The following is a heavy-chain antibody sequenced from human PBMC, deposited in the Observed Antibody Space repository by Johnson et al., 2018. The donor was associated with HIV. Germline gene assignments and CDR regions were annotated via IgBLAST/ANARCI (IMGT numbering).Heavy chain of an antibody. D-gene: IGHD4-17*01. J-gene: IGHJ3*02. V-gene: IGHV3-30-3*01. Sequence: QVQLVESGGGVVQSGRSLRLSCAASGFTFSSNAMHWVRQSPGKGLEWVAVISFDGTNKYYADSVKGRFTISRDNSKNSLYQQINSLRVEDTAVYYCARDGLHQLIDYGDYADRVWAVGATTAFDIWGQGTLVTVSS. CDR2: ISFDGTNK. CDR1: GFTFSSNA. CDR3: ARDGLHQLIDYGDYADRVWAVGATTAFDI.